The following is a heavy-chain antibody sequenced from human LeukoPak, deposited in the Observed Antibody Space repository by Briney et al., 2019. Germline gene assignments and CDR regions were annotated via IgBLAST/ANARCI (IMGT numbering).Heavy chain of an antibody. J-gene: IGHJ4*02. D-gene: IGHD6-13*01. Sequence: PGGSLRLSCAASGFTFANYAMSWVRQGPGKGLEWVSTISGSGGSTYNADSVKGRFTISRDNSKNTLFLQMNSLRADDTAVYFCAKDQKSIAATGYDYWGPGTLVTVSS. CDR1: GFTFANYA. CDR3: AKDQKSIAATGYDY. CDR2: ISGSGGST. V-gene: IGHV3-23*01.